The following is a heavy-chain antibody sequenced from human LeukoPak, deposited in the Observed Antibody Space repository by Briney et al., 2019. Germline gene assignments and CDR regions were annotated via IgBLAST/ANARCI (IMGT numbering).Heavy chain of an antibody. J-gene: IGHJ6*03. CDR3: ARGSSGWYGYYYYYMDV. CDR1: GFTFSSYE. V-gene: IGHV3-48*03. D-gene: IGHD6-13*01. CDR2: ISSSGSTI. Sequence: GGSLRLSCAASGFTFSSYEMNWVRQAPGKGLEWVSYISSSGSTIYYADSVKGRFTISRDNAKNSLYLQMNSLRAEDTAVYYCARGSSGWYGYYYYYMDVWGKGTTVTISS.